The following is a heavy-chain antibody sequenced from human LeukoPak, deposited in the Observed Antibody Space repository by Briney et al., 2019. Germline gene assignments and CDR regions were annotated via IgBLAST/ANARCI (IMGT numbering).Heavy chain of an antibody. Sequence: SETLSLTCAVYGGSFSGYYWSWIRQPPGKGLEWIGEINHSGSTNYNPSLKSRVTISVDTSKNQFSLKLSSVTAADTAVYYCARGASMEFDYWSQGTLVTVSS. CDR1: GGSFSGYY. CDR2: INHSGST. CDR3: ARGASMEFDY. V-gene: IGHV4-34*01. J-gene: IGHJ4*02. D-gene: IGHD1-1*01.